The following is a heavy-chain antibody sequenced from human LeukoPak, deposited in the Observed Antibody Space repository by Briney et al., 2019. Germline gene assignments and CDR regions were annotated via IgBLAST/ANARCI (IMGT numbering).Heavy chain of an antibody. Sequence: GASVKVSCKASGYTFTGYYMHWVRQAPGQGLEWMGWINPNSGGTNYAQKFQGRVTMTRDTSISTAYMELSRLRSDDTAVYYCARDAPTMIVPADYWGQGTLVTVSS. CDR1: GYTFTGYY. CDR2: INPNSGGT. CDR3: ARDAPTMIVPADY. J-gene: IGHJ4*02. V-gene: IGHV1-2*02. D-gene: IGHD3-22*01.